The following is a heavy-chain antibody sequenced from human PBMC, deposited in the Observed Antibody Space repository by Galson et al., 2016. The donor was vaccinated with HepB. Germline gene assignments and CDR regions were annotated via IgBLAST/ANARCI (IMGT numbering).Heavy chain of an antibody. CDR3: TRGYYYGYSGHPFDY. Sequence: SLRLSCAGSGFTFNSYAMHWVRQAPGKGLEWVAIISYDETNKIYTDSVKGRFTISRDNAKNSLYLQMNSLRDEDTAVYYCTRGYYYGYSGHPFDYWGQGTLFTVSS. J-gene: IGHJ4*02. V-gene: IGHV3-30-3*02. CDR1: GFTFNSYA. CDR2: ISYDETNK. D-gene: IGHD3-10*01.